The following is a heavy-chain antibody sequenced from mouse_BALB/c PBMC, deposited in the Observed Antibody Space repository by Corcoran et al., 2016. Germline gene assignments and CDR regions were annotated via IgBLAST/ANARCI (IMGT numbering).Heavy chain of an antibody. Sequence: EVQLQQSGAELVKPGASVKLSCTASGFNIKDTYMHWVKQRPEQGLEWIGRIDPANGNTKYDPKFQGKATITADTSSNTAYLQLSSLTSEDTAVYYGGRWVWYLDVWGAGTTVTVS. CDR2: IDPANGNT. V-gene: IGHV14-3*02. CDR3: GRWVWYLDV. CDR1: GFNIKDTY. J-gene: IGHJ1*01.